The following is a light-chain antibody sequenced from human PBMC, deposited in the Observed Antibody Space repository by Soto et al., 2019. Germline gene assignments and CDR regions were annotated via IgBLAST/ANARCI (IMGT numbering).Light chain of an antibody. V-gene: IGLV2-14*01. J-gene: IGLJ1*01. CDR2: DVS. CDR1: SSDVGGYNY. CDR3: SSYTSSISYV. Sequence: QSALTQPASVSGSPGQSITISCTGTSSDVGGYNYVSWYQQHPGKAPKLMIYDVSNRPSGVSNRFSGSKSGNTASLTISGLQAEDEADYYCSSYTSSISYVFGTGT.